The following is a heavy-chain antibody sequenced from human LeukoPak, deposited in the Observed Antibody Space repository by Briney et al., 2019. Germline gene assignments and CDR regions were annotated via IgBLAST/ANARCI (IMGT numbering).Heavy chain of an antibody. Sequence: GGSLRLSCAASGFTFSSYSMNWVRQAPGEGLEWLSYIISNSGSIYYADSVKGRFTISRDNAKNSLYLQMNSLRDEDTAVYYCARGIPDYGGNWYYFDSWGQGTLVTVSS. D-gene: IGHD4-23*01. V-gene: IGHV3-48*02. CDR2: IISNSGSI. J-gene: IGHJ4*02. CDR3: ARGIPDYGGNWYYFDS. CDR1: GFTFSSYS.